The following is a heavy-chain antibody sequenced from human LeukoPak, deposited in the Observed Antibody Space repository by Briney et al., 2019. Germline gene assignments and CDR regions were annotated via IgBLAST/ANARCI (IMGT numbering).Heavy chain of an antibody. CDR3: AREDFDYNSFKDIDY. V-gene: IGHV1-2*02. J-gene: IGHJ4*02. Sequence: ASVKVSCKASGYTFTVYYMHWVRQAPGQGLEWMGWINPNNGGTIYAQKFQGRVTMTRDTSISTAYMELSRLRSDDTAVYYCAREDFDYNSFKDIDYWGQGTLVTVSS. CDR1: GYTFTVYY. D-gene: IGHD6-6*01. CDR2: INPNNGGT.